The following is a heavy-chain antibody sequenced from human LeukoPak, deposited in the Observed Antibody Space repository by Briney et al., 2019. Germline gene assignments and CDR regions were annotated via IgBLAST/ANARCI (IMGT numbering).Heavy chain of an antibody. V-gene: IGHV4-59*01. CDR1: GGSFIGFH. CDR2: IYYSGST. D-gene: IGHD5-24*01. CDR3: AREEMATGNFDY. Sequence: SETLSLTCAVYGGSFIGFHWNWIRQPPGKGLEWIGYIYYSGSTNCNPSLKSRVTISVDTSKNQFSLKLSSVTAADTAVYYCAREEMATGNFDYWGQGTLVTVSS. J-gene: IGHJ4*02.